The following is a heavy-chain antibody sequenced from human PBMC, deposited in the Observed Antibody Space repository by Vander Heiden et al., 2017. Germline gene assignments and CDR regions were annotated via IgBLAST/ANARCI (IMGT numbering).Heavy chain of an antibody. Sequence: EVQLLESGGGLVQPGGSLRLSCAASGFTFSSYAMSWGRQAPGKGLDWVSAISGSGGSTYYAASVKGRFTISRDNSKNTLYLQMNSLRAEDTAVYYCAKDRDYYGSGQYFDYWGQGTLVTVSS. CDR1: GFTFSSYA. V-gene: IGHV3-23*01. CDR2: ISGSGGST. CDR3: AKDRDYYGSGQYFDY. J-gene: IGHJ4*02. D-gene: IGHD3-10*01.